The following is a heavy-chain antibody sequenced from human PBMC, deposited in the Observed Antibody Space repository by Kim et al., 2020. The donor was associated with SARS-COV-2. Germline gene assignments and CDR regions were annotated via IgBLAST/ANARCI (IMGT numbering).Heavy chain of an antibody. CDR3: AITESIAVAGTGVMDV. J-gene: IGHJ6*02. V-gene: IGHV1-69*02. CDR1: GGAFSSYT. Sequence: SVKVSCKASGGAFSSYTISWVRQGPGQGLEWVGRTIPILGIANYAQKFQGRVTITADKSTSTSYMELSSLRSEDTAIYYCAITESIAVAGTGVMDVWGQGTTVTVSS. D-gene: IGHD6-19*01. CDR2: TIPILGIA.